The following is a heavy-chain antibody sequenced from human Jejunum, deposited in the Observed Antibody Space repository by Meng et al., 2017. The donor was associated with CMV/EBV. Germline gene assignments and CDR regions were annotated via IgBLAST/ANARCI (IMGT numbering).Heavy chain of an antibody. J-gene: IGHJ6*02. Sequence: YYMTWIRQAPGQGLGWVAYVSTGESTIYYTDSVKGRFTISRDNAKNSLYLQMNSLRAEDTAVYYCARILRESYDFWSGSDYGMDVWGQGTTVTVSS. CDR1: YY. D-gene: IGHD3-3*01. CDR3: ARILRESYDFWSGSDYGMDV. CDR2: VSTGESTI. V-gene: IGHV3-11*01.